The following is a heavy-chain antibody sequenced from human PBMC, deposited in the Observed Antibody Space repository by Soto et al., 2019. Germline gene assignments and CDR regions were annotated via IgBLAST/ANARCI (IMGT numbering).Heavy chain of an antibody. CDR2: ISSNGGST. J-gene: IGHJ4*02. Sequence: GGSLRLSCAGSGFTFSNYYMHWVRQAPGKGLEYVSAISSNGGSTYYANSVKGRFTISRDNSKNTLYLQMGSLRAEDMAVYYCARVYYYDSSGPLDYWGQGTLVTVSS. D-gene: IGHD3-22*01. CDR1: GFTFSNYY. V-gene: IGHV3-64*01. CDR3: ARVYYYDSSGPLDY.